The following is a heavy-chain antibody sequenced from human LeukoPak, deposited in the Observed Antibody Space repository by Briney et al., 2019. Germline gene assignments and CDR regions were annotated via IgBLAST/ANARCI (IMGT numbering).Heavy chain of an antibody. CDR2: INPSGGST. V-gene: IGHV1-46*01. J-gene: IGHJ4*02. CDR1: GYTFTSYY. CDR3: ARSNYVGPPFDY. D-gene: IGHD1-7*01. Sequence: ASVKVSCKASGYTFTSYYMHWVRQAPGQGLEWVGIINPSGGSTSYAQKFQGRVTMTRDTSTSTVYMEPSSLRSEDTAVYYCARSNYVGPPFDYWGQGTLVTVSS.